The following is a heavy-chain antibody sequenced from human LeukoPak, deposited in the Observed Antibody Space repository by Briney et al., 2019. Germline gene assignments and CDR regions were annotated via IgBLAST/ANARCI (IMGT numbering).Heavy chain of an antibody. J-gene: IGHJ3*02. CDR3: AKEISYDILTGHPRDI. V-gene: IGHV3-30*18. Sequence: GGSLRLSCAASGFTFSSYGMHWVRQAPGKGLEWVAVISYDGSNKYYADSVKGRFTISRDNSKNTLYLQMNSLRAEDTAVYYCAKEISYDILTGHPRDIWGQGTMVTVSS. CDR1: GFTFSSYG. CDR2: ISYDGSNK. D-gene: IGHD3-9*01.